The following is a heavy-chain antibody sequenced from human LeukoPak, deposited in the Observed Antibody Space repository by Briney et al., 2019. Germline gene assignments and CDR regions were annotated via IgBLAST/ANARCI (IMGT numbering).Heavy chain of an antibody. CDR2: ISWDGGST. Sequence: GGSLRLSCTASGFTFGDYAMHWVRQAPGKGLEWVSLISWDGGSTYYADSVKGRFTISRDNSKNSLYLQMNSLRAEDTALYYCAKASSGIAVAGLDVWGKGTTVTVSS. CDR1: GFTFGDYA. CDR3: AKASSGIAVAGLDV. J-gene: IGHJ6*04. V-gene: IGHV3-43D*03. D-gene: IGHD6-19*01.